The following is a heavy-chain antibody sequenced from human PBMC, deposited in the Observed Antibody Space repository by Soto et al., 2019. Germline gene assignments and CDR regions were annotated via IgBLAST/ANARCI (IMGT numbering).Heavy chain of an antibody. J-gene: IGHJ5*02. V-gene: IGHV4-4*07. Sequence: PSETLSLTCTVSGGSISSYYWSWIRQPAGKGLEWIGRIYTSGSTNYNPSLKSRVTMSVDTSKNQCSLKLSSVTAADTAVYYRARDRQRLVRGYNWFDPWGQRTLVTFCS. CDR3: ARDRQRLVRGYNWFDP. CDR1: GGSISSYY. D-gene: IGHD6-13*01. CDR2: IYTSGST.